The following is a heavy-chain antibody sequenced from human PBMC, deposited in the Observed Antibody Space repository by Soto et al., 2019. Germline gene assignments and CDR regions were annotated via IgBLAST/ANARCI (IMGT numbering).Heavy chain of an antibody. Sequence: PGESLKISCKGSGYSFTSYWVGWVRQMPGKGLEWMGIIYPGDSDTRYSPSFQGQVTISADEYISTAYLQWSSLKAPDTAMYYCARHSISYSSSGAPRYYYGMDVWGQGATVTVSS. D-gene: IGHD6-6*01. CDR3: ARHSISYSSSGAPRYYYGMDV. CDR1: GYSFTSYW. J-gene: IGHJ6*02. CDR2: IYPGDSDT. V-gene: IGHV5-51*01.